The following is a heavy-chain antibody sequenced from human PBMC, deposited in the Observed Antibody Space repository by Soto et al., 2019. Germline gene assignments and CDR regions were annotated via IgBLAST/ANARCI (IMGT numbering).Heavy chain of an antibody. CDR2: IRSKAYGGTT. CDR3: STNYYDSSGYDNWFDP. J-gene: IGHJ5*02. CDR1: GFTFGDYA. Sequence: PGGSLRLSCTASGFTFGDYAMSWFRQAPGKGLEWVGFIRSKAYGGTTEYAASVKGRFTISRDDSKSIAYLQMNSLKTEDTAVYYCSTNYYDSSGYDNWFDPWGQAALVTVSS. D-gene: IGHD3-22*01. V-gene: IGHV3-49*03.